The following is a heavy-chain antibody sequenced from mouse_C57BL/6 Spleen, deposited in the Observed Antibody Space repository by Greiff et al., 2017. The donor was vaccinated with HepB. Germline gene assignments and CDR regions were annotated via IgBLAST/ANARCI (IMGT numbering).Heavy chain of an antibody. D-gene: IGHD1-1*01. V-gene: IGHV3-6*01. CDR3: ASLYYEGNYFDY. CDR1: GYSITSGYY. CDR2: ISYDGSN. Sequence: EVQRVESGPGLVKPSQSLSLTCSVTGYSITSGYYWNWIRQFPGNKLEWMGYISYDGSNNYNPSLKNRISITRDTSKNQFFLKLNSVTTEDTATYYCASLYYEGNYFDYWGQGTTLTVSS. J-gene: IGHJ2*01.